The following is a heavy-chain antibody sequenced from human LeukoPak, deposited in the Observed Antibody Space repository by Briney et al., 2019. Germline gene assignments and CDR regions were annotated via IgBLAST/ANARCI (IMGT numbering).Heavy chain of an antibody. Sequence: PSETLSLTCTVSGGSISSGSYYWSWIRKPAGKGLEWIGRIYTSGSTNYNPSLKSRVTMSVDTSKNQFSLKLSSVTAADTAVYYCARGAYYYDSSGYFTFHIWGQGTMVTVSS. V-gene: IGHV4-61*02. J-gene: IGHJ3*02. CDR2: IYTSGST. CDR3: ARGAYYYDSSGYFTFHI. CDR1: GGSISSGSYY. D-gene: IGHD3-22*01.